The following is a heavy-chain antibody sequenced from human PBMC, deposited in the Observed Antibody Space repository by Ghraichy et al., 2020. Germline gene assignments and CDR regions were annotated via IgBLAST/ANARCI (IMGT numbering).Heavy chain of an antibody. CDR1: GGSISSSSYY. V-gene: IGHV4-39*01. CDR2: IYYSGST. J-gene: IGHJ4*02. D-gene: IGHD6-19*01. Sequence: SETLSLTCTVSGGSISSSSYYWGWIRQPPGKGLEWIGSIYYSGSTYYNPSLKSRVTISVDTSKNQFSLKLSSVTAADTAVYYCASVKYSSGWYWGQGTLVTVSS. CDR3: ASVKYSSGWY.